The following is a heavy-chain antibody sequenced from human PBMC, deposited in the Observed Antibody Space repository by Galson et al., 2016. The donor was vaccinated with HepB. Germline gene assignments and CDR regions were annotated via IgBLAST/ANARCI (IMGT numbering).Heavy chain of an antibody. CDR1: GYSSTNYW. V-gene: IGHV5-51*03. CDR3: AIIGSKIRFWRTIGS. D-gene: IGHD3-3*01. J-gene: IGHJ4*02. CDR2: IHPDDSDT. Sequence: QSGAEVKKTGESLKISCQASGYSSTNYWLAWVRQMPGKGLDWMAIIHPDDSDTRYSPSFQGQVTISVDKSISTAYLQWTSLKASDTAIYYCAIIGSKIRFWRTIGSWGQGTLVTVSS.